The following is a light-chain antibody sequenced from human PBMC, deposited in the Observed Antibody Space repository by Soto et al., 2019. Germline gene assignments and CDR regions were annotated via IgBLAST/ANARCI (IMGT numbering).Light chain of an antibody. CDR2: AAS. V-gene: IGKV1-6*01. J-gene: IGKJ2*01. Sequence: AIQMTQSPSSLSASVGDRVTITCRASQGIRNDLGWYQQKPGKAPKLLIYAASSLQSGFPSRFSGSGSGTDFTLTISSLQPEYFATYYCLQDYNSPLTFGQGTKLEIK. CDR1: QGIRND. CDR3: LQDYNSPLT.